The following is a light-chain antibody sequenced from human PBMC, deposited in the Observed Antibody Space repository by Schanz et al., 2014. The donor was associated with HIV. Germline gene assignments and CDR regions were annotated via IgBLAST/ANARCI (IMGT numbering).Light chain of an antibody. CDR1: QGISSS. V-gene: IGKV1-9*01. J-gene: IGKJ4*01. Sequence: IQLTQSPSSLSASVGDRVTLTCRVSQGISSSFAWYQQKPGKAPNLLIYGASTLQSGVPSRFSGSGSGTEFTLTISSLQPEDFATYYCQQLNNFFTFGGGTRVEV. CDR3: QQLNNFFT. CDR2: GAS.